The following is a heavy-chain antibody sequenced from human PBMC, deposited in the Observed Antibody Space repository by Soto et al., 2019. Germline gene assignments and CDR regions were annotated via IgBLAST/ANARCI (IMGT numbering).Heavy chain of an antibody. Sequence: SQTLSLTCAISGDSVSGNSAAWNWIRQSPSRGLEWLGRTYYRSKWYNDYAVSVKSRITVTPDTSKNQFSLHLNSVTPEDTAVYYCARELQYYETSDSYFDHWGQGALVTVSS. D-gene: IGHD3-16*01. CDR1: GDSVSGNSAA. V-gene: IGHV6-1*01. J-gene: IGHJ4*02. CDR3: ARELQYYETSDSYFDH. CDR2: TYYRSKWYN.